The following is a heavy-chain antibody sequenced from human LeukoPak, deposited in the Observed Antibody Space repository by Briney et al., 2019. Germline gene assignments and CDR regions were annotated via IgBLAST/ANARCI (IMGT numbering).Heavy chain of an antibody. Sequence: GGSLRLSCAASGFTFSSYAMSWVCQAPGKGLEWVSAISGSGGSTYYADSVKGRFTISRDNSKNTLYLQMNSLRAEDTAVYYCAKDGDIVVVPAAHFDYWGQGTLVTVSS. D-gene: IGHD2-2*01. CDR1: GFTFSSYA. V-gene: IGHV3-23*01. CDR3: AKDGDIVVVPAAHFDY. J-gene: IGHJ4*02. CDR2: ISGSGGST.